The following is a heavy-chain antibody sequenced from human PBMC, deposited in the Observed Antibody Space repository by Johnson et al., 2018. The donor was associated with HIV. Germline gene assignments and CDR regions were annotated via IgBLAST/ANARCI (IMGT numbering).Heavy chain of an antibody. CDR1: GFTFSDHY. CDR2: TRNKANSYTT. Sequence: VQLVESGGGLVQPGGSLRLSCAASGFTFSDHYMDWVRQTPGKGLEWVGRTRNKANSYTTEYAASVKGRFTISRDDSKNSLYLQMNSLKAEDTAVYYCASLSDDIFDFWGQGTMVTVSS. J-gene: IGHJ3*01. CDR3: ASLSDDIFDF. V-gene: IGHV3-72*01. D-gene: IGHD3-22*01.